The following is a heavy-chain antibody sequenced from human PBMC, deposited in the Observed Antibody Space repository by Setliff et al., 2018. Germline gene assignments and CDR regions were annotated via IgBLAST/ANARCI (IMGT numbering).Heavy chain of an antibody. D-gene: IGHD6-6*01. CDR1: GGTFSDYY. J-gene: IGHJ4*02. CDR3: ARGRNIAARLLDS. V-gene: IGHV4-34*01. CDR2: INHRGST. Sequence: SATLSLTCAASGGTFSDYYWTWIRQSPEKGLEWIGEINHRGSTNYNPSLKSRVTISIDTSKDQFSLKLISMTAADTAVYYCARGRNIAARLLDSWGQGTLVTVSS.